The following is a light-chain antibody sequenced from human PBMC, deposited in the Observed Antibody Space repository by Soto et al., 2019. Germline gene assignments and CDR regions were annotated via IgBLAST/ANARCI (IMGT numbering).Light chain of an antibody. J-gene: IGKJ5*01. CDR3: QQYNNWPRT. CDR1: QGFSSN. V-gene: IGKV3-15*01. Sequence: EIVMTQSPATLSVSTGARATRSWRASQGFSSNLAWYKQTPGQAPRIFIYGASTRATGVPARFSGSGSGTEFTLTISSLQSEDFEVYYCQQYNNWPRTFGQGTRLEIK. CDR2: GAS.